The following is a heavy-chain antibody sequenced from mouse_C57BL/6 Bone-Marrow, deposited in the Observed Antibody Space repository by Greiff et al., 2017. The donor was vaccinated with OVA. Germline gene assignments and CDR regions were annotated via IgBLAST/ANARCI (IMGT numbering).Heavy chain of an antibody. D-gene: IGHD2-1*01. CDR3: TGEGIYFGAY. CDR1: GFTFSNYW. V-gene: IGHV6-3*01. Sequence: EVQGVESGGGLVQPGGSMKLSCVASGFTFSNYWMNWVRQSPEKGLEWVAQIRLKSDNYATHYAESVKGRFTISRDDSKSSVYLQMNNLRAEDTGIYYCTGEGIYFGAYWGQGTLVTVSA. J-gene: IGHJ3*01. CDR2: IRLKSDNYAT.